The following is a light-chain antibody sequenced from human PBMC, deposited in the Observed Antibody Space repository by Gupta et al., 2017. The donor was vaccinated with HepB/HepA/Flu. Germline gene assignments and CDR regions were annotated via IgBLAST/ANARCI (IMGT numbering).Light chain of an antibody. Sequence: SLELPQPLSVSVALGQTAEITWGGGDFTNKNVNWYQQKSGQAPIMVIYRDSNRPSGIPERFSGSTSGKTATLTIRRAQAGDEADYYCQVWDSGTVIFGGGTKLTVL. CDR1: DFTNKN. CDR2: RDS. CDR3: QVWDSGTVI. V-gene: IGLV3-9*01. J-gene: IGLJ2*01.